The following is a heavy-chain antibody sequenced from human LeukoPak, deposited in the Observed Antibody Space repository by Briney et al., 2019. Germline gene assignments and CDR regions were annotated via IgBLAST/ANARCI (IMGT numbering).Heavy chain of an antibody. Sequence: EASVKVSCKASGGTFSSYAISWVRQAPGQGLEWMGRIIPIFGTANYAQKFQGRVTITTDESTSTAYMELSSLRSEDTAVYYCAREEDYDILTGIPRNDYWGQGTLVTASS. V-gene: IGHV1-69*05. CDR3: AREEDYDILTGIPRNDY. CDR1: GGTFSSYA. D-gene: IGHD3-9*01. CDR2: IIPIFGTA. J-gene: IGHJ4*02.